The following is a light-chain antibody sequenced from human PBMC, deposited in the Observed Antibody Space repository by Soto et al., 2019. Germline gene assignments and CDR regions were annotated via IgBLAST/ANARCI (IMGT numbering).Light chain of an antibody. Sequence: VLTQPPSVSAAPGQKVTISCSGSSSNIGGNSVSWYQQLPGTAPKLLIYDDNKRPSGIPDRFSGSKSGTSATLGITGVQTGDEADYYCRSWDSSLSGYVLGSGTKVT. J-gene: IGLJ1*01. CDR2: DDN. V-gene: IGLV1-51*01. CDR1: SSNIGGNS. CDR3: RSWDSSLSGYV.